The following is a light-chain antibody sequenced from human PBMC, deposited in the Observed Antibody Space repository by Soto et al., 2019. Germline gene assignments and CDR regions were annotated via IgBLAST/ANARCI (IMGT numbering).Light chain of an antibody. V-gene: IGLV1-40*01. CDR1: NSNIGAGYD. CDR3: QSYYSSLSGSV. Sequence: QSVLTQPPSVSGAPGQTVTISCTGSNSNIGAGYDVHWYQQLPGTAPKLLIYGNSNRPSGVPDRFSGSKSVTSASLAITGLQAEDEADYYCQSYYSSLSGSVFGTGTKVTVL. CDR2: GNS. J-gene: IGLJ1*01.